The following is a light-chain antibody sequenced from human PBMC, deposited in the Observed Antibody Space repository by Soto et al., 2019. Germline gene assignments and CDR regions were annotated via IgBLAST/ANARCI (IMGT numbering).Light chain of an antibody. CDR3: QQYNNWPVT. CDR2: GAS. J-gene: IGKJ3*01. V-gene: IGKV3-15*01. CDR1: QSIVSY. Sequence: EIVMTQSPATLSVSPGERATLSCRASQSIVSYLAWYQHTPGQPPRLLIYGASTRATGIPARFSGSGSGTEFILSISSLQSEDFAVYYCQQYNNWPVTFGPGTKVDIK.